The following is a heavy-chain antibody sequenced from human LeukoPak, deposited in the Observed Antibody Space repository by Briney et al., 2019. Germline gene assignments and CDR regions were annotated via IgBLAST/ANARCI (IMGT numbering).Heavy chain of an antibody. CDR1: GFTFSDYY. CDR2: IKQDGSEK. V-gene: IGHV3-7*01. CDR3: ARESDSNSNWFDP. Sequence: GGSLRLSCAASGFTFSDYYMSWIRQAPGKGLEWVANIKQDGSEKYYVDSVKGRFTISRDNAKNSLYLQMNSLRAEDTAVYYCARESDSNSNWFDPWGQGTLVTVSS. J-gene: IGHJ5*02. D-gene: IGHD4-11*01.